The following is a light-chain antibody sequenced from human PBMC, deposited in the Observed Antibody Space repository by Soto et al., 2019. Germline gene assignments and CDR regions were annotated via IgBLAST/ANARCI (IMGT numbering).Light chain of an antibody. CDR3: QQYNSWPLT. J-gene: IGKJ4*01. V-gene: IGKV3-15*01. CDR1: QSVSSN. CDR2: GAS. Sequence: EIVMTQSPATLSVSPVERATLSCMASQSVSSNLAWYQQKPGQAPRLLIYGASTRATGIPARFSGSGSGTEFTLTISSLQSEDFAVYYCQQYNSWPLTCGGGTKVDIK.